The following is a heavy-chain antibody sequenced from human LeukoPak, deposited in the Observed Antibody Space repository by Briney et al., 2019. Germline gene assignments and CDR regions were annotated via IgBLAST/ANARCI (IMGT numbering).Heavy chain of an antibody. CDR2: IHHSGST. CDR1: GGSIRSDIYY. D-gene: IGHD6-6*01. Sequence: PSETLSLTCTVSGGSIRSDIYYWSWIRQHPGKGLEWIGYIHHSGSTFYNPSLKSRITISVDTSKYQFSLRLRSVTAADTAVYYCGSLATPGLYFDYWGLGTLVTVS. CDR3: GSLATPGLYFDY. J-gene: IGHJ4*02. V-gene: IGHV4-31*03.